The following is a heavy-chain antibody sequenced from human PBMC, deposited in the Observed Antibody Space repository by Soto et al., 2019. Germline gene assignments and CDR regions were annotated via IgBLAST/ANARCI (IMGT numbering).Heavy chain of an antibody. CDR3: ARDSPYDSSGYSNYYFDY. V-gene: IGHV1-18*04. CDR2: ISAYNGNT. CDR1: GYTFTSYG. Sequence: QVQLVQSGAEVKKPGASVKVSCKASGYTFTSYGISWVRQAPGQGLEWMGWISAYNGNTNYAQKLQGRVTMTTDTSTSTAYMDLRSLRSDDTAVYYCARDSPYDSSGYSNYYFDYWGQGTLVTVSS. D-gene: IGHD3-22*01. J-gene: IGHJ4*02.